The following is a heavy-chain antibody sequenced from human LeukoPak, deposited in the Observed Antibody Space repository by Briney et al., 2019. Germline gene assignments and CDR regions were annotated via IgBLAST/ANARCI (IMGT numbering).Heavy chain of an antibody. D-gene: IGHD6-13*01. CDR2: ITGDGGSK. CDR3: AKDIAAAGNFDY. CDR1: GYTFGDYA. Sequence: GGSLRLSCAASGYTFGDYAMHWVRQAPGKGLEGVSLITGDGGSKYYADSVKGRFTISRDNSKNSLYLQMNSLRTEDTALYYCAKDIAAAGNFDYWGQGTLVTVSS. V-gene: IGHV3-43*02. J-gene: IGHJ4*02.